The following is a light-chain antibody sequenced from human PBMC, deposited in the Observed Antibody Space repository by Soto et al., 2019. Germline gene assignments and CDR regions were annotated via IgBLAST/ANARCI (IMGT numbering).Light chain of an antibody. V-gene: IGKV3-15*01. J-gene: IGKJ1*01. CDR1: QSVSSN. CDR3: QPYNNWPPWT. CDR2: GAS. Sequence: EVVMTQSPATLSVSPGERATLSCRASQSVSSNLAWYQQKPGQAPRLLIYGASTRATGIPARFSGSGSGTEFTLTISSLQSEDCAVYYCQPYNNWPPWTFGQGTKVDI.